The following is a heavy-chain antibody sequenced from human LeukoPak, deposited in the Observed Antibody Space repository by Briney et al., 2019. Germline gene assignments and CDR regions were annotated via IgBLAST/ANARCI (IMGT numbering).Heavy chain of an antibody. CDR1: GFTFSSYA. V-gene: IGHV3-30*04. J-gene: IGHJ4*02. CDR3: AKEPTPGGAFYFDS. D-gene: IGHD3-10*01. CDR2: ISYDGSNK. Sequence: GGSLRLSCAASGFTFSSYAMHWVRQAPGKGLEWVAVISYDGSNKYYADSVKGRFTISRDNSKNTLYLQMNSLRAEDTALYYCAKEPTPGGAFYFDSWGQGTLVTVSS.